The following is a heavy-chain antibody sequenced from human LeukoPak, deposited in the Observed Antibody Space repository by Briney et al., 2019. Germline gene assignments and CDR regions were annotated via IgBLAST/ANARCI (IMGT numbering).Heavy chain of an antibody. V-gene: IGHV1-69*04. CDR2: IIPILGIA. Sequence: SVKVSCKASGGTFSSYATSWVRQAPGQGLEWMGRIIPILGIANYAQKFQGRVTITADKSTSTAYMELSSLRSEDTAVYYCARGGFNYYDSSGLAFDIWGQGTMVTVSS. J-gene: IGHJ3*02. D-gene: IGHD3-22*01. CDR3: ARGGFNYYDSSGLAFDI. CDR1: GGTFSSYA.